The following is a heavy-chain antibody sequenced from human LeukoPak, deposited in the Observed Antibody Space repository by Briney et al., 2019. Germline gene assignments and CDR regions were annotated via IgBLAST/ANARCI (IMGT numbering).Heavy chain of an antibody. V-gene: IGHV3-30-3*01. CDR1: GFTFSSYA. J-gene: IGHJ5*02. CDR3: ASRLFDP. Sequence: GRSLRLSCAASGFTFSSYAMHWVRQAPGKGLEWVAVISYDGSNKYYADSVKGRFTISRDNSKNTLYLQMNSLRAEDTAVYYCASRLFDPWGQGTLVTASS. CDR2: ISYDGSNK.